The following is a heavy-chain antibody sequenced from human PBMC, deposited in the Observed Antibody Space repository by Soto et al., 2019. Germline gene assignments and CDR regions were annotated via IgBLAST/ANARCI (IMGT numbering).Heavy chain of an antibody. CDR2: ISAYNGNT. V-gene: IGHV1-18*01. CDR3: AREYSSSSPDYYYYGMDV. CDR1: GYTFTSYG. J-gene: IGHJ6*02. Sequence: ASVKVSCKASGYTFTSYGISWVRQAPGQGLEWMGWISAYNGNTNYAQKLQGRVTMTTDTSTSTAYMELSSLRSEDTAVYYCAREYSSSSPDYYYYGMDVWGQGTTVTVSS. D-gene: IGHD6-6*01.